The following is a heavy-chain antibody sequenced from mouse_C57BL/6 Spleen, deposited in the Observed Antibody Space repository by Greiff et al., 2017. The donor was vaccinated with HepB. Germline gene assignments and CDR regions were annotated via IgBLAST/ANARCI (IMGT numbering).Heavy chain of an antibody. Sequence: QVQLQQPGTELVKPGASVKLSCKASGYTFTSYWMHWVKQRPGQGLEWIGNINPSNGGTNYIEKFKSKATLTVDNSSSTAYMQLSSLPSEDSAVYYCARSEDYDVRPFAYWGQGTLVTVSA. CDR2: INPSNGGT. V-gene: IGHV1-53*01. J-gene: IGHJ3*01. CDR1: GYTFTSYW. D-gene: IGHD2-4*01. CDR3: ARSEDYDVRPFAY.